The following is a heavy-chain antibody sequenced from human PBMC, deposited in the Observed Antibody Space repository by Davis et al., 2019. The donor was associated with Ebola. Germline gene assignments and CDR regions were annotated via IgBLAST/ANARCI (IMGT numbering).Heavy chain of an antibody. V-gene: IGHV4-39*01. D-gene: IGHD1-26*01. Sequence: PSETLSLTCTVSGGSISSSSYYWGWIRQPPGKGLEWIGSIYYSGSTYYNPSLKSRVTISVDTSKNQFSLKLSSVTAADTAVYYCASCVNLIVGEDNWFDPWGQGTLVTVSS. CDR1: GGSISSSSYY. CDR2: IYYSGST. J-gene: IGHJ5*02. CDR3: ASCVNLIVGEDNWFDP.